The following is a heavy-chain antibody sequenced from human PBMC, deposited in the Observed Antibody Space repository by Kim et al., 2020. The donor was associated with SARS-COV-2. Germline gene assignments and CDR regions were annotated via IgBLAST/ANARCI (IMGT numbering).Heavy chain of an antibody. CDR3: ARGSDYHGLDV. V-gene: IGHV1-2*02. J-gene: IGHJ6*02. CDR2: ISPINGAT. CDR1: GYTFSGFY. Sequence: ASVKVSCKTSGYTFSGFYINWVRQAPGQGLEWMGWISPINGATKYAEASQGRVTMTRDTSINTAYLELSRLTFDDTAIYFCARGSDYHGLDVWGRGTTITVSS.